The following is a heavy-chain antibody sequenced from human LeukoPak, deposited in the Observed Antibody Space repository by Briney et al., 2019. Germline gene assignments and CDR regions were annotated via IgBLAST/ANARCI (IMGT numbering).Heavy chain of an antibody. Sequence: GGSLRLSCAASGFTVSSNYMSWVRQAPGKVLEWVSVIYSGGSTYYADSVKGRFTISRDNSKNTLYLQMNSLRAEDTAVYYCARTLSSSYYYDSSGYYDYWGQGTLVTVSS. CDR3: ARTLSSSYYYDSSGYYDY. V-gene: IGHV3-53*01. J-gene: IGHJ4*02. D-gene: IGHD3-22*01. CDR2: IYSGGST. CDR1: GFTVSSNY.